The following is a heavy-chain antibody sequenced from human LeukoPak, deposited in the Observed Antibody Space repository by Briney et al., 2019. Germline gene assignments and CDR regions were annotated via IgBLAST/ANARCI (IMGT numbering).Heavy chain of an antibody. J-gene: IGHJ4*02. CDR1: GFTFSNYV. Sequence: GGSLRLSCAASGFTFSNYVMSWVRQAPGKGLVWVSRITNDGSSTTYADSVKGRFTISRDNAKNSLYLQMNSLRAEDTAVYYCARVGGYCSSTSCYGKFDYWGQGTLVTVSS. CDR3: ARVGGYCSSTSCYGKFDY. CDR2: ITNDGSST. V-gene: IGHV3-74*01. D-gene: IGHD2-2*01.